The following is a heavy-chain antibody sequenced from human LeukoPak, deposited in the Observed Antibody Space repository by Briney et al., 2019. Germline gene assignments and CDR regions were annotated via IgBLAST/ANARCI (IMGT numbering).Heavy chain of an antibody. CDR2: IYTSGNT. CDR1: GGSISSGSYY. J-gene: IGHJ4*02. D-gene: IGHD7-27*01. CDR3: AREEANWGCLDY. Sequence: SETLSLTCTVSGGSISSGSYYWSWIRQPAGKGLEWIGRIYTSGNTNYNPSLKSRVTISVDTSKNQFSLKLSSVTAADTAVYYCAREEANWGCLDYWGQGTLVTVSS. V-gene: IGHV4-61*02.